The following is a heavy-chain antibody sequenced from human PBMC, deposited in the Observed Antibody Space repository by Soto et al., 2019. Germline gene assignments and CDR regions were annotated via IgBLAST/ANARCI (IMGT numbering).Heavy chain of an antibody. CDR3: ARDLQHGFDF. D-gene: IGHD6-13*01. V-gene: IGHV3-74*01. Sequence: GGSLRLSCAASGYTFNIYWMNWVRQIPGKGLVWVSHIDNDGTATYADSVKGRFTISRDNAKSTVYLQMNSLRDEDTAVYYCARDLQHGFDFWGQGTMVNVSS. CDR2: IDNDGTA. J-gene: IGHJ3*01. CDR1: GYTFNIYW.